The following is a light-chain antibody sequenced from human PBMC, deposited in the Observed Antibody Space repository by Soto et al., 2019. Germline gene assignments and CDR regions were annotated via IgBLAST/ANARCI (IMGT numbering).Light chain of an antibody. CDR2: DND. J-gene: IGLJ1*01. Sequence: QSALTQPPSVSAAPGQTVTISCSGSSSNIGHNYVFWYQQFPGTAPKLLISDNDKRPSGIPDRFSGSRSGTSATLGITGLQTEDEADYYCATWDTGLSAGVFGTGTKLTVL. CDR1: SSNIGHNY. V-gene: IGLV1-51*01. CDR3: ATWDTGLSAGV.